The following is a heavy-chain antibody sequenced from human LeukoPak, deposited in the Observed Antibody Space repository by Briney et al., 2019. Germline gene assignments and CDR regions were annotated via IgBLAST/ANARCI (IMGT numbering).Heavy chain of an antibody. Sequence: GESLKISCKGSGYSFTNYWIGWVRQMPGKGLEWMGIIYPSDSDTRYSPSFQGQVTFSADKSISTAYLQWSSLKASDTAMYYCARRTSDSSGFYLFDYWGQGALVTVSP. J-gene: IGHJ4*02. D-gene: IGHD3-22*01. CDR1: GYSFTNYW. CDR3: ARRTSDSSGFYLFDY. V-gene: IGHV5-51*01. CDR2: IYPSDSDT.